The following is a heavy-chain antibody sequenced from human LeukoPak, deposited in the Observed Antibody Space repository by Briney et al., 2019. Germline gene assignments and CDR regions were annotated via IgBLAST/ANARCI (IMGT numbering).Heavy chain of an antibody. Sequence: GGSLRLSCAASGFTFSNGWMSWVRQAPGKGLEWVGRIKSKTDGGTTDYAAPVKGRFTISRDDSKNTLYLQMNSLKTEDTAVYYCTTDSSGWYDPHYYYYYGMDVWGQGTTVTVSS. V-gene: IGHV3-15*01. CDR2: IKSKTDGGTT. D-gene: IGHD6-19*01. J-gene: IGHJ6*02. CDR1: GFTFSNGW. CDR3: TTDSSGWYDPHYYYYYGMDV.